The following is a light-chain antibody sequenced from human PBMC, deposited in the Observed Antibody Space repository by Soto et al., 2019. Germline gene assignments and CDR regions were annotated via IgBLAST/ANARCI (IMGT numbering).Light chain of an antibody. Sequence: SALAQPRSVSGSPGQSVTLSCTGTSSDVGRCNYFSWYRRQPCKSRTLIIYTVTKRPSGVPDRFSGSKSGDTASLTISGLQAEDEADYYCCSYAGGYNMVFGGGTKVTVL. CDR1: SSDVGRCNY. CDR2: TVT. J-gene: IGLJ2*01. CDR3: CSYAGGYNMV. V-gene: IGLV2-11*01.